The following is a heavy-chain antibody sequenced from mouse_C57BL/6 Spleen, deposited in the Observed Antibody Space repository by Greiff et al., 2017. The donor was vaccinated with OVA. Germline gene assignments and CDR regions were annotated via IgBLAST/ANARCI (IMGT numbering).Heavy chain of an antibody. CDR1: GYTFTSYW. J-gene: IGHJ4*01. V-gene: IGHV1-64*01. Sequence: VKLQQPGAELVKPGASVKLSCKASGYTFTSYWMHWVKQRPGQGLEWIGMIHPNSGSTNYNEKFKSKATLTVDKSSSTAYMQLSSLTSEDSAVYYCARDSSYAMDYWGQGTSVTVSS. CDR3: ARDSSYAMDY. CDR2: IHPNSGST.